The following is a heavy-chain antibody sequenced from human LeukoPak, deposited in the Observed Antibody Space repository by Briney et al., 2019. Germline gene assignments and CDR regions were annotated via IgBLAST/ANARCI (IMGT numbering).Heavy chain of an antibody. CDR2: IYTSGST. CDR3: ARGSEGATPFDI. V-gene: IGHV4-4*07. CDR1: GGSISSYH. D-gene: IGHD1-26*01. Sequence: SETLSLTCTVSGGSISSYHWSWIRQPAGKGLEWIGRIYTSGSTNYNPSLKSRVTMSVGTSKNQFSLKLSSVTAADTAVYYCARGSEGATPFDIWGQGTMVTVSS. J-gene: IGHJ3*02.